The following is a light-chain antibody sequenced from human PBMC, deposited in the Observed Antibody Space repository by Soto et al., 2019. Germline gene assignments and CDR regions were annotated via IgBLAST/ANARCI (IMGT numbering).Light chain of an antibody. J-gene: IGKJ5*01. CDR1: QSVTSY. CDR3: QQYGSSPIT. Sequence: EIVLTQSPGTLSLSPGERATLSCRASQSVTSYLAWYQQKPGQAPSLLIYATSSRATGIPDRFSGSGSGTDFSLTISRLEPEDFAVYYCQQYGSSPITFGQGTRLEI. V-gene: IGKV3-20*01. CDR2: ATS.